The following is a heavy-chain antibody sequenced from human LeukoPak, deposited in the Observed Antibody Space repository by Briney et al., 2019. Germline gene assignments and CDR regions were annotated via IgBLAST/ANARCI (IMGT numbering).Heavy chain of an antibody. V-gene: IGHV3-13*04. D-gene: IGHD3-10*01. CDR1: GFTFSTYD. Sequence: PGGSLRLSCAAPGFTFSTYDMHWVRQATGEGLEWVSGIDTGGAAYYPGSVKGRFTISRENAKNSFYLQMTGLRAGDTAVYYWARGMGSGTYSIFDYWGQGILVSVSS. CDR3: ARGMGSGTYSIFDY. CDR2: IDTGGAA. J-gene: IGHJ4*02.